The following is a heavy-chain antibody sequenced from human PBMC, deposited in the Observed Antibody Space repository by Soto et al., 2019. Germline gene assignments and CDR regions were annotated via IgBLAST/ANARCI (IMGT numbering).Heavy chain of an antibody. CDR1: GFTFSNYG. V-gene: IGHV3-30*03. CDR2: ISDDGVSK. Sequence: LRLSCAASGFTFSNYGMHWVRQAPGKGLEWVAAISDDGVSKYYADSVQGRFTISRDNSESAVFLQMNSLRPDDTALYFCARAYYFGSGTSYTLYYWGQGTQVTVSS. D-gene: IGHD3-10*01. J-gene: IGHJ4*02. CDR3: ARAYYFGSGTSYTLYY.